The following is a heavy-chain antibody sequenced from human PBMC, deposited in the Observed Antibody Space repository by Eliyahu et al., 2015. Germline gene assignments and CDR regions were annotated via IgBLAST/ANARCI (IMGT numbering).Heavy chain of an antibody. CDR1: GFXFDDYA. D-gene: IGHD6-13*01. V-gene: IGHV3-9*01. CDR3: AKDREQQLGLDY. J-gene: IGHJ4*02. Sequence: EVQLVESGGGLVQPGXSLRLSCAASGFXFDDYAMHWVRQAPGKGLEWVSGISWNSGSIGYADSVKGRFTISRDNAKNSLYLQMNSLRAEDTALYYCAKDREQQLGLDYWGQGTLVTVSS. CDR2: ISWNSGSI.